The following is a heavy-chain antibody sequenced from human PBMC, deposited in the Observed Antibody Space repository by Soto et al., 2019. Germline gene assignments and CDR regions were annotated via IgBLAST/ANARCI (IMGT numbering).Heavy chain of an antibody. J-gene: IGHJ5*02. CDR3: ARDFSYGRPQVGFDP. CDR1: GFTFSSYE. CDR2: ISRSGSTI. D-gene: IGHD3-16*01. Sequence: EVQLVESGGGLVQPGGSLRLSCAASGFTFSSYEMNWVRQAPGKGLEWVSYISRSGSTIYYADSVKGRFIISRDNAKNSLYLQMNSLRAEDTAVYYCARDFSYGRPQVGFDPWGQGTLVTVSS. V-gene: IGHV3-48*03.